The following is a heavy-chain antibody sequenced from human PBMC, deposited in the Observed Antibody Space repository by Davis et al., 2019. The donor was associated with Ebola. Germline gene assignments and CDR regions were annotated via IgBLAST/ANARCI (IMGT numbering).Heavy chain of an antibody. CDR2: IGTAGDT. CDR3: ARTSPTYYYDSSGYYSGLGDFDI. Sequence: GGSLRLSCATSGFTFSSYDMHWVRQATGKGLEWVSAIGTAGDTYYPGSVKGRFTISRDNSKNTLYLQMNSLRAEDTAVYYCARTSPTYYYDSSGYYSGLGDFDIWGQGTMVTVSS. CDR1: GFTFSSYD. D-gene: IGHD3-22*01. J-gene: IGHJ3*02. V-gene: IGHV3-13*01.